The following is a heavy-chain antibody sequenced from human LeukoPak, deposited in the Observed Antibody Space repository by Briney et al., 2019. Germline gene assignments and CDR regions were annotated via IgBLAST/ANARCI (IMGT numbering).Heavy chain of an antibody. D-gene: IGHD2-21*02. CDR3: ARHSPYCGGDCPYYYMDV. J-gene: IGHJ6*03. Sequence: PSETLSLTCSVSGASISSDYWSWIRQPPGKGLEWIGNIYSSETTKYNPSLRSRATISGDTSKNQFSLKLSSVTAADTAVYYCARHSPYCGGDCPYYYMDVWGEGTTVTVSS. V-gene: IGHV4-4*09. CDR2: IYSSETT. CDR1: GASISSDY.